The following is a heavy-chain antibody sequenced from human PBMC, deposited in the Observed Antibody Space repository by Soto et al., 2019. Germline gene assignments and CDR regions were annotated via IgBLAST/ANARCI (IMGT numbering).Heavy chain of an antibody. CDR1: GFTFNNYA. CDR2: ISGSGGST. V-gene: IGHV3-23*01. CDR3: EKTIGVAVTCMTRFDY. D-gene: IGHD6-19*01. Sequence: GGSLRLSCAASGFTFNNYAMTWVRQAPGKGLDWVSAISGSGGSTYYANSVKGRFTISRDNSKNMLYLQMNSLTAEDTAVYYGEKTIGVAVTCMTRFDYWGQGTLVTVSS. J-gene: IGHJ4*02.